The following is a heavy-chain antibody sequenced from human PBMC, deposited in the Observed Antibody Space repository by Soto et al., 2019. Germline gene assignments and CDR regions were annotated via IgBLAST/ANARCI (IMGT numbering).Heavy chain of an antibody. J-gene: IGHJ4*02. CDR2: VSNDGRNK. V-gene: IGHV3-30-3*01. CDR3: ARGQHGLDH. CDR1: GFTFSSYA. D-gene: IGHD2-8*01. Sequence: QVQLLESGGGVVQPGRSLRLSCAASGFTFSSYAMHWVRQPPGKGLEWVVVVSNDGRNKFYADSVRGRFTISRDNSKNTVYLEMDSLRVEDTAVFYCARGQHGLDHWGQGSLVLVSP.